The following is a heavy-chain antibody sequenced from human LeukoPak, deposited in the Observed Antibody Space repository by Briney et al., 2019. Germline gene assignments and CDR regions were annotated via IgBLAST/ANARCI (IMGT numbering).Heavy chain of an antibody. J-gene: IGHJ4*02. CDR1: GFTVSSNY. D-gene: IGHD3-10*01. CDR2: IYSGGST. CDR3: ASGEGYGSGSTTDY. V-gene: IGHV3-53*01. Sequence: HPGGSLRLSCAASGFTVSSNYMSWVRQAPGKGLEWVSVIYSGGSTYYADSVKGRFTISRHNSKNTLYLQMNSLRAEDTAVYYCASGEGYGSGSTTDYWGQGTLVTVSS.